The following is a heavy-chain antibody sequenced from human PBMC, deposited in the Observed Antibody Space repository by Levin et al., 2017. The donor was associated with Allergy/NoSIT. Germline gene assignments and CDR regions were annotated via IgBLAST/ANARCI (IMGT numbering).Heavy chain of an antibody. V-gene: IGHV4-39*01. CDR1: GVSISNTDYY. J-gene: IGHJ6*03. CDR2: VFYDDNT. Sequence: PGGSLRLSCTVSGVSISNTDYYWGWIRQPPGKGLEWIGSVFYDDNTYYNSSLKSRVTISVDTSKNQFSLKLRSVTAADTAVYYCARHMRALTTRYMDVWSKGTTVTVSS. CDR3: ARHMRALTTRYMDV. D-gene: IGHD4-17*01.